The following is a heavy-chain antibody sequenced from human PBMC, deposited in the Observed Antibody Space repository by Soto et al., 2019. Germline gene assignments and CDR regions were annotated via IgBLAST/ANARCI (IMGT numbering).Heavy chain of an antibody. CDR3: AKNQGVELVPLATVDWFDP. Sequence: GGSLRLSCAASGFIFENFGMSWVRQAPGKGLEWISSISGSGFKKYYADSVKGRFTISRDNSKSTVYLELNNLSAEDTAVYHCAKNQGVELVPLATVDWFDPWGQGPVVTSPQ. D-gene: IGHD1-26*01. CDR2: ISGSGFKK. CDR1: GFIFENFG. V-gene: IGHV3-23*01. J-gene: IGHJ5*02.